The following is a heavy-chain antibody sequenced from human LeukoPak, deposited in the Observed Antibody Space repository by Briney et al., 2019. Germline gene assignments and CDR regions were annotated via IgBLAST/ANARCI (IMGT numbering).Heavy chain of an antibody. J-gene: IGHJ6*03. V-gene: IGHV4-4*07. CDR1: GGSISGYY. CDR3: ARDLGGYSYYYMDV. Sequence: SETLSLTCTVSGGSISGYYWGWIRQPAGKGLEWIGRIYTSGGTNYNPSLKSRVTISVDKSREQFSLQLSSVTAADTAVYYCARDLGGYSYYYMDVWGKGTTVTVSS. CDR2: IYTSGGT. D-gene: IGHD3-16*01.